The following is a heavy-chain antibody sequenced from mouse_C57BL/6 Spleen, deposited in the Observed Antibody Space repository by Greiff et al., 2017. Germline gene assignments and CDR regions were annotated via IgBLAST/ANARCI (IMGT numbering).Heavy chain of an antibody. J-gene: IGHJ4*01. V-gene: IGHV5-4*01. D-gene: IGHD1-1*02. CDR3: ARDSYGLYAMDY. CDR1: GFTFSSYA. CDR2: ISDGGSYT. Sequence: EVMLVESGGGLVKPGGSLKLSCAASGFTFSSYAMSWVRPTPEQRLEWVATISDGGSYTSYPDNVKGRFTLSRDNAKNNLYLQLSQLKSEDTAMYYCARDSYGLYAMDYWGQGTSVTVSS.